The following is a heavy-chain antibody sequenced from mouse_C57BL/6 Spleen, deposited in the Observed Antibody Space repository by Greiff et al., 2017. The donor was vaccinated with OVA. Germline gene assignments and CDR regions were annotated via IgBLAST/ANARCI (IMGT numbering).Heavy chain of an antibody. CDR1: GYTFTSYW. D-gene: IGHD1-1*01. J-gene: IGHJ1*03. Sequence: VQLQEPGAELVKPGASVKMSCKASGYTFTSYWITWVKQRPGQGLEWIGDIYPGSGSTNYNEKFKSKATLTVDTSSSTAYMQLSSLTSEDSAVYYCARETTVVATRYFDVWGTGTTVTVSS. V-gene: IGHV1-55*01. CDR3: ARETTVVATRYFDV. CDR2: IYPGSGST.